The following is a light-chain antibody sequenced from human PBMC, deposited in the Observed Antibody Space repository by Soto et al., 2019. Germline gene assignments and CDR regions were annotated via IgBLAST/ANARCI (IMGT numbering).Light chain of an antibody. CDR1: QSVSSN. J-gene: IGKJ1*01. CDR3: QQYGNSPQT. V-gene: IGKV3-15*01. CDR2: GAS. Sequence: EIVMTQSPATLSVSPGERATLSCRTSQSVSSNLAWYQQKPGQAPRLLIYGASTRATGIPARFSGSGSGTDFTLTISRLEPEDFAVYYCQQYGNSPQTFGQGTKV.